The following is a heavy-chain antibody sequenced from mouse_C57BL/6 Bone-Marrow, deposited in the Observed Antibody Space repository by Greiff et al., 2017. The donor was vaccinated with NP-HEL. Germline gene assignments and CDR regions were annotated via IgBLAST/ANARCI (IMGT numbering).Heavy chain of an antibody. CDR1: CYTFTDYE. J-gene: IGHJ2*01. V-gene: IGHV1-15*01. Sequence: QVQLKESGAELVRPGASVTLSCKASCYTFTDYEMHWVKQTPVHGLEWIGAIDPETGGTAYNQKFKGKAILTADKSSSTAYMELRSLTSEDSAVYYCTSAGLFDYWGQGTTLTVSS. CDR3: TSAGLFDY. D-gene: IGHD3-3*01. CDR2: IDPETGGT.